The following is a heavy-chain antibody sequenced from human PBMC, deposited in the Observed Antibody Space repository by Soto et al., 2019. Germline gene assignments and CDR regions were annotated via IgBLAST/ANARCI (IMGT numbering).Heavy chain of an antibody. V-gene: IGHV3-23*01. D-gene: IGHD2-15*01. J-gene: IGHJ4*02. Sequence: GGSLRLSCAASGFTFSSYAMSWVRQAPGKGLEWVSAISGSGGSTYYADSVKGRFTIPRDNSKNTLYLQMNSLRAEDTAVYYCAKSESVVAAIFSDYWGQGTLVTVSS. CDR3: AKSESVVAAIFSDY. CDR2: ISGSGGST. CDR1: GFTFSSYA.